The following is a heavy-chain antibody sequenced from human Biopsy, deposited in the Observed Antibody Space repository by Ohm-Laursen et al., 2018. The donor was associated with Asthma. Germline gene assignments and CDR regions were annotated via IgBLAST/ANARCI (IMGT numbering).Heavy chain of an antibody. Sequence: APVKVSCKASGDSFSNYAISWVRRAPGQGLEWMGGLIPVLGTPDHAQMFEGRVTITADESTSTAYMELSSLSSEDTAVYYCARGYSGSDRIVYYYSGLEVWGQGTTVTVSS. V-gene: IGHV1-69*13. CDR3: ARGYSGSDRIVYYYSGLEV. J-gene: IGHJ6*02. D-gene: IGHD5-12*01. CDR2: LIPVLGTP. CDR1: GDSFSNYA.